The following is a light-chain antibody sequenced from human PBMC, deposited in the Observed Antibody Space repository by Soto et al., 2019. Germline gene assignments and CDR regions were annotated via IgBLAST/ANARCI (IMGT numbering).Light chain of an antibody. J-gene: IGKJ1*01. Sequence: DIQMTQSPSSLSASVGYSVSITCRTSQTVTTYLSWYQQTPGKAPKLLIYAASSLQSGIPSRFSGTGSGTDFTLTISSLQPEDFATYYCQRSYITPWTFGQGTKVDIK. CDR1: QTVTTY. V-gene: IGKV1-39*01. CDR3: QRSYITPWT. CDR2: AAS.